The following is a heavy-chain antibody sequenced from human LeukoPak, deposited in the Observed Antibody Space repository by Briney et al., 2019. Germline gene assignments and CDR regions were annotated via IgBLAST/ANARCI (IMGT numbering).Heavy chain of an antibody. D-gene: IGHD3-16*02. J-gene: IGHJ6*02. Sequence: SETLSLTCAVYGGSFSGYYWSWIRQPPGKGLEWIGEINHSGSTNYNPSLKSRVTISVDTSKNQFSQKLSSVTAADTAVYYCALSYYYGMDVWGQGTTVTVSS. CDR3: ALSYYYGMDV. CDR1: GGSFSGYY. V-gene: IGHV4-34*01. CDR2: INHSGST.